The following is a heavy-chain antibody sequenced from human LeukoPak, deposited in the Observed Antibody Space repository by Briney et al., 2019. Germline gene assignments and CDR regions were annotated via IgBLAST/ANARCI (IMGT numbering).Heavy chain of an antibody. CDR2: ITTDVTNT. J-gene: IGHJ5*02. CDR3: ARDRGAGTPFDP. V-gene: IGHV3-74*01. D-gene: IGHD1-1*01. Sequence: PGGSLTLSCAASGFTFSSHWMHWVRQVPGKGLVWVCRITTDVTNTAYADSVRGRFTISRDNAKNTLYLQMNSLRAEDTAVYYCARDRGAGTPFDPWGQGTLVTVSS. CDR1: GFTFSSHW.